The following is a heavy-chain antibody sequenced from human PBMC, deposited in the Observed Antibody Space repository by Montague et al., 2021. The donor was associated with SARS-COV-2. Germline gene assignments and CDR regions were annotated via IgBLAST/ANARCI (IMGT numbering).Heavy chain of an antibody. CDR3: ARGRQRFNMIVVVMAGEEYYFDY. J-gene: IGHJ4*02. V-gene: IGHV4-34*01. Sequence: SETLSLTCAVYGGSFSDYYWSWIRQPPGKGLEWIGEINHRGTSKYNPSLKSRVSISLDTSKNQFSLYLSSVTAADTAVYYCARGRQRFNMIVVVMAGEEYYFDYWGQGTLVTVSS. CDR1: GGSFSDYY. D-gene: IGHD3-22*01. CDR2: INHRGTS.